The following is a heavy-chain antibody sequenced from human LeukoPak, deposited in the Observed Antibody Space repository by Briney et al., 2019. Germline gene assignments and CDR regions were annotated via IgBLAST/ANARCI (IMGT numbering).Heavy chain of an antibody. D-gene: IGHD3-22*01. CDR2: IYYSGST. V-gene: IGHV4-39*01. CDR1: GGSISSSSYY. Sequence: SETLSLTCTVSGGSISSSSYYWGWIRQPPGKGLEWIGSIYYSGSTYYNPSLKSRVTISVDTSKNHFSLKLSSVTAADTAVYYCARHLVRSYYDSSGKPQYYFDYWGQGTLVTVSS. J-gene: IGHJ4*02. CDR3: ARHLVRSYYDSSGKPQYYFDY.